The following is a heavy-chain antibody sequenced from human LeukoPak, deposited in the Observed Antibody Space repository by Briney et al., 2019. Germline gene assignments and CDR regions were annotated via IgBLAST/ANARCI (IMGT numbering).Heavy chain of an antibody. V-gene: IGHV3-30*04. CDR2: ISYDGSEK. CDR3: AREDYDSSGYYCVEGSWFDP. Sequence: GGSLRLSCVASRFTFNSYTMHWVRQAPGKGLEWVALISYDGSEKNYADSVKGRFNVSRGNSKNTLYLQTNSMRAEDTAVYYCAREDYDSSGYYCVEGSWFDPWGQGPRSPSPQ. D-gene: IGHD3-22*01. CDR1: RFTFNSYT. J-gene: IGHJ5*02.